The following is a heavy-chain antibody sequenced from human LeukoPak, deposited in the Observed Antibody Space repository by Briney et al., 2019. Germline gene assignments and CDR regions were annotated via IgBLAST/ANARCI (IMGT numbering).Heavy chain of an antibody. V-gene: IGHV3-23*01. D-gene: IGHD2-15*01. CDR2: ITGTGGK. CDR1: GFTLTNHG. J-gene: IGHJ4*02. Sequence: GGSLRLSCAVSGFTLTNHGVSWVRQAPGKGLEWVSIITGTGGKYYGDSVKGRFVLSRDNFKNTVCMQMSSLRAEDTATYYCAKDYCRDGNCPFPFLDSWGQGTLVTVSS. CDR3: AKDYCRDGNCPFPFLDS.